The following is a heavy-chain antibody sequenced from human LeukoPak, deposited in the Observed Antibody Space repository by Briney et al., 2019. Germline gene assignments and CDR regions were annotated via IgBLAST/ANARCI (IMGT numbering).Heavy chain of an antibody. Sequence: PGGSLRLSCVASGLSFSTYGMHWVRQFPGKGLEWVALISHDGSDDYYGDSVKGRFTIYRDNSQNTLYLQMNSLGPEDTALYYCVAPSTVHSNWETLEYWGHGTLVTVSS. CDR3: VAPSTVHSNWETLEY. CDR2: ISHDGSDD. CDR1: GLSFSTYG. J-gene: IGHJ4*01. V-gene: IGHV3-30*03. D-gene: IGHD7-27*01.